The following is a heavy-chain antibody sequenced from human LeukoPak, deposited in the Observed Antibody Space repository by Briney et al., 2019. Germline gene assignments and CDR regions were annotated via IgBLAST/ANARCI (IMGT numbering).Heavy chain of an antibody. Sequence: RSGGSLRLSCAASGFTFSSFAMSWVRQAPGKGLEWVSAVTGSGSATDYADFVKGRFTISRDNSKNTLYLQMNSLRAEDTAVYYCAKRFGESYGHFDYWGQGTLVTVSS. CDR3: AKRFGESYGHFDY. V-gene: IGHV3-23*01. D-gene: IGHD3-10*01. J-gene: IGHJ4*02. CDR2: VTGSGSAT. CDR1: GFTFSSFA.